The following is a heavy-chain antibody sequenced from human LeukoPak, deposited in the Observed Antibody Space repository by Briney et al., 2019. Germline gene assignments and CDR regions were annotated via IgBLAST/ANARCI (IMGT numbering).Heavy chain of an antibody. J-gene: IGHJ6*03. CDR1: GFTFSSYA. CDR3: AKDGEGNIVVVVAPLYYMDV. CDR2: ISGSGGST. Sequence: PGGSLRLSCAASGFTFSSYAMSWVRQAPGKGLERVSAISGSGGSTYYADSVKGRFTISRDNSKNTLYLQMNSLRAEDTAVYYCAKDGEGNIVVVVAPLYYMDVWGKGTTVTVSS. D-gene: IGHD2-15*01. V-gene: IGHV3-23*01.